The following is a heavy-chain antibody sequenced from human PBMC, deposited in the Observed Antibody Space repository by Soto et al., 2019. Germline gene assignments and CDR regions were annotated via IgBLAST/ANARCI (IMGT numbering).Heavy chain of an antibody. CDR3: AGGYSSGWYRNYYYGMDV. CDR2: IYYSGST. CDR1: GGSISSYY. D-gene: IGHD6-19*01. V-gene: IGHV4-59*01. Sequence: LSLTCTVSGGSISSYYWSWIRQPPGKGLEWIGYIYYSGSTNYNPSLKSRVTISVDTSKNQFSLKLSSVTAADTAVYYCAGGYSSGWYRNYYYGMDVWGQGTTVTVSS. J-gene: IGHJ6*02.